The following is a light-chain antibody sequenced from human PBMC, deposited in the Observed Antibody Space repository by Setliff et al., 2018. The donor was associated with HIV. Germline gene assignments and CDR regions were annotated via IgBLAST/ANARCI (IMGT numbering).Light chain of an antibody. CDR3: LRSYGEVITV. J-gene: IGLJ1*01. CDR1: TGTVTQLHY. Sequence: QAVVTQEPSLTVSPGGTVIVTCASSTGTVTQLHYPHWFQQKSGQAPRALIYDSDNPHSWTPARFSGSLHGGKAALTLSGARPEDEADYYCLRSYGEVITVFGSGTKVTVL. V-gene: IGLV7-46*01. CDR2: DSD.